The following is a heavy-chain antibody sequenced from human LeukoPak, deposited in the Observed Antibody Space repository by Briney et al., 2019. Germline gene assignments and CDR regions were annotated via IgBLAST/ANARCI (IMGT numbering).Heavy chain of an antibody. CDR3: ARTGTSLFDY. Sequence: GGSLRLSCAASGFTFTTYAMNWVRQAPGKGLEWVSSISSSSSYIYYADSVKGRFTISRDNAKNSLYLQMNSLRAEDTAVYYCARTGTSLFDYWGQGTLVTVSS. V-gene: IGHV3-21*01. CDR1: GFTFTTYA. D-gene: IGHD1-1*01. J-gene: IGHJ4*02. CDR2: ISSSSSYI.